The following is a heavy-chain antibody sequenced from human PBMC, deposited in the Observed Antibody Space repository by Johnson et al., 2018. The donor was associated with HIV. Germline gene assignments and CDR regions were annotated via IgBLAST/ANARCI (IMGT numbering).Heavy chain of an antibody. CDR3: TTDLASDAFDI. Sequence: MLLVESGGGVVQPGGSLRLSCAASGFTFSSYGMHWVRQAPGKGLEWVGRIKSKTDGGTTDYAAPVKGRFTISRDDSKNTLYLQMNSLKTEDTAVYYCTTDLASDAFDIWGQGTMVTVSS. CDR1: GFTFSSYG. J-gene: IGHJ3*02. CDR2: IKSKTDGGTT. V-gene: IGHV3-15*01.